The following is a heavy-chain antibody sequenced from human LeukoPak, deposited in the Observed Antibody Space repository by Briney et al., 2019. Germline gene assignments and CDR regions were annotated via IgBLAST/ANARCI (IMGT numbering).Heavy chain of an antibody. CDR1: GGSISSYY. D-gene: IGHD3-9*01. CDR2: IYYSGST. Sequence: SETLSLTCTVSGGSISSYYWSWIRQPPGKGLEWIGYIYYSGSTNYNPSLKSRVTISVDTSKNQLFLKLSSVTAADTAVYYCARVLHDILDAFDIWGQGTMVTVSS. CDR3: ARVLHDILDAFDI. J-gene: IGHJ3*02. V-gene: IGHV4-59*01.